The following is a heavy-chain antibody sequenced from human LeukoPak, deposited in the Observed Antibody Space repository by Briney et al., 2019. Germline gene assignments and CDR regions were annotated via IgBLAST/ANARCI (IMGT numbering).Heavy chain of an antibody. CDR1: GYTFTSYG. CDR2: ISAYNGNT. D-gene: IGHD3-22*01. V-gene: IGHV1-18*01. CDR3: ARAHYYYDSSGYYCTLDY. J-gene: IGHJ4*02. Sequence: ASVKVSCKASGYTFTSYGISWVRQAPGQGLEWMGWISAYNGNTNYAQKLQGRVTMTTDTSTSTAYMELRSLRSDDTAVYYCARAHYYYDSSGYYCTLDYWGQGTLVTVSS.